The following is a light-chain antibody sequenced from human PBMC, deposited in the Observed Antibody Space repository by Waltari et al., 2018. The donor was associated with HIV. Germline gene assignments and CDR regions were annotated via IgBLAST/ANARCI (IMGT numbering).Light chain of an antibody. CDR1: QSVSSCY. CDR2: DAS. Sequence: EIVMTQSPAPLSLSPGERASLSCRASQSVSSCYLACDQQRPGQTPSHITDDASTRATGIPARFSGSGSGTDFTLTISSLQPEDFAVYYCQQDYNLPWTFGQGTKVEIK. CDR3: QQDYNLPWT. J-gene: IGKJ1*01. V-gene: IGKV3D-7*01.